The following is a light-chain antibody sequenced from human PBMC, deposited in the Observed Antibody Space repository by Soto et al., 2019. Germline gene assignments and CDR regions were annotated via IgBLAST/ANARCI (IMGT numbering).Light chain of an antibody. CDR2: RNN. V-gene: IGLV1-47*01. CDR3: AAWDDRLSAYV. Sequence: QSVLTQPPSASGTPGQRVTISCSGGISNIGSNPVYWHQHLPGTAPKLLVYRNNQRPSGVPDRFSDSKSGTSAFLAIGGLRSEDEADYYCAAWDDRLSAYVFGNGTKVTVL. J-gene: IGLJ1*01. CDR1: ISNIGSNP.